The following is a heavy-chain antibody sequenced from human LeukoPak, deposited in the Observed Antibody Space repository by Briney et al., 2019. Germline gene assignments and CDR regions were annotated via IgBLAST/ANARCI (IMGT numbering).Heavy chain of an antibody. CDR1: GGSISSGGYY. CDR2: IYYSGST. Sequence: SQTLSLTCTVSGGSISSGGYYWRWIRQHPGEGLQWIGYIYYSGSTYYNPSLKSRVTISVDTSKNQFSLKLDSVTAADTAVYYCASHCSGGTCYRYYFDYWGQGTQVTVSS. J-gene: IGHJ4*02. D-gene: IGHD2-15*01. CDR3: ASHCSGGTCYRYYFDY. V-gene: IGHV4-31*03.